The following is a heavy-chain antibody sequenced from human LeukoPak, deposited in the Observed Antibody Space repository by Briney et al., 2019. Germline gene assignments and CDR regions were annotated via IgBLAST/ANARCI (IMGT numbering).Heavy chain of an antibody. CDR1: GGTVSNYA. CDR3: ARVSLVVTNGGVDAFDI. V-gene: IGHV1-69*13. J-gene: IGHJ3*02. D-gene: IGHD3-22*01. CDR2: IIPLFGTA. Sequence: GASVKVSCKASGGTVSNYAISWVRQAPGQGLEWMGGIIPLFGTASYAQTLQDRLTITADASTDTVYLELRNLRSEDTAVYYCARVSLVVTNGGVDAFDIWGQGTMVTVSS.